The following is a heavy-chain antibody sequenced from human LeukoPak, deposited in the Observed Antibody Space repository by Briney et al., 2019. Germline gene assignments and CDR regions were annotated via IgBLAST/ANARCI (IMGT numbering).Heavy chain of an antibody. D-gene: IGHD3-22*01. V-gene: IGHV4-30-4*01. Sequence: SETLSLTCTVSGGSISSGDYYWSWIRQPPGKGLEWIGYIYYSGSTYYNPSLKSRVTISVDTSKNQFSLKLSSATAADTAVYYCARGINYYDSSGYYYVFDYRGQGTLVTVSS. CDR1: GGSISSGDYY. CDR3: ARGINYYDSSGYYYVFDY. CDR2: IYYSGST. J-gene: IGHJ4*02.